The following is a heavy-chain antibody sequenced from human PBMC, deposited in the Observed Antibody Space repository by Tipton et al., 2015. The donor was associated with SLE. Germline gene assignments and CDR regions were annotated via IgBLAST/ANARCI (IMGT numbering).Heavy chain of an antibody. CDR2: ISGSGGST. CDR1: GFTFSSYA. D-gene: IGHD3-22*01. Sequence: SLRLSCAASGFTFSSYAMSWVRQAPGKGLEWVSAISGSGGSTYYADSVKGRFTISRDNSKNTLYLQMNSLRAEDTAVYYCARAGVIAFSYYFDYWGQGTLVTVSS. CDR3: ARAGVIAFSYYFDY. V-gene: IGHV3-23*01. J-gene: IGHJ4*02.